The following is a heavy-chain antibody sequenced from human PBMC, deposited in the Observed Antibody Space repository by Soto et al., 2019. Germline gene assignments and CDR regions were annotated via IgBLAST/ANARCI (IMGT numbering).Heavy chain of an antibody. Sequence: SLKISCNGSAFTFTNYYIGWVRQMPGKGLEWMGIIYPGDSETTYSPSFQGQVTFSVDKSLNIAYLQWSSLKASDTAIYYCSITRHYHGAAFDSWGHGTLVTVSS. V-gene: IGHV5-51*01. CDR2: IYPGDSET. J-gene: IGHJ4*01. D-gene: IGHD3-10*01. CDR3: SITRHYHGAAFDS. CDR1: AFTFTNYY.